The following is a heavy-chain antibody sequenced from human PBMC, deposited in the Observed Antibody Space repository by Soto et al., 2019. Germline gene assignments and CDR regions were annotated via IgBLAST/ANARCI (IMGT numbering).Heavy chain of an antibody. CDR1: GGSISSYY. J-gene: IGHJ5*02. Sequence: SETLSLTCTVSGGSISSYYWSWIRQPPGKGLEWIGYIYYSGSTNYNPSLKSRVTISVDTSKNQFSLKLSSVTAADTAVYYCAREEDCSGGSCYGEFDPWGQGTLVTVSS. D-gene: IGHD2-15*01. CDR2: IYYSGST. CDR3: AREEDCSGGSCYGEFDP. V-gene: IGHV4-59*01.